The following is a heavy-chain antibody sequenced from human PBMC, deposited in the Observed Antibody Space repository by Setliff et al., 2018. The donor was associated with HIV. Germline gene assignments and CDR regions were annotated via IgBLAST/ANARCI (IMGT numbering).Heavy chain of an antibody. CDR3: ARLSDTAMASFDS. J-gene: IGHJ4*02. V-gene: IGHV4-59*08. D-gene: IGHD5-18*01. CDR2: FYKSGST. CDR1: GGSLSGYH. Sequence: SETLSLTCSVSGGSLSGYHWSWIRQPPGKGLEWIGYFYKSGSTNSGPSFKIRVSMSGDTSKNQLSLKVTSVTAADTAVYYCARLSDTAMASFDSWGQGTLVTVSS.